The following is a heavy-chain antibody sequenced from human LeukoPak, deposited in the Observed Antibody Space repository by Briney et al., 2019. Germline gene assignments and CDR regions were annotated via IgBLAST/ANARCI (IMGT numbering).Heavy chain of an antibody. D-gene: IGHD2-15*01. CDR2: ISAYNGNT. V-gene: IGHV1-18*01. J-gene: IGHJ4*02. CDR1: GYTFTSYG. Sequence: ASVKVSCKASGYTFTSYGISWVRQAPGQGLEWMGWISAYNGNTNYAQKFQGRVTMTRDTSISTAYMELSRLRSDDTAVYYCATDREYCSGGSCYSGVPDYWGQGTLVTVSS. CDR3: ATDREYCSGGSCYSGVPDY.